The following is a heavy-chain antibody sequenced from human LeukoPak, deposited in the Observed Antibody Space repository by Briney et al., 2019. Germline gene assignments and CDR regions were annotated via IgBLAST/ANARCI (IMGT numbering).Heavy chain of an antibody. J-gene: IGHJ6*04. CDR3: AKDLVRGVIIGNGMDV. Sequence: GGSLRLSCAASGFTFSSYAMSWVPQAPGKGLEWVSDISSSGASTYYADSVKGRFTISRDNSKNTLYLQMNSLRAEDTAVYYCAKDLVRGVIIGNGMDVWGKGTTVTVSS. CDR1: GFTFSSYA. D-gene: IGHD3-10*01. CDR2: ISSSGAST. V-gene: IGHV3-23*01.